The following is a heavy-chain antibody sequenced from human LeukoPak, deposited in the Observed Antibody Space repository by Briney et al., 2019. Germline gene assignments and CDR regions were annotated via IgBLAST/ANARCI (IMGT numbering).Heavy chain of an antibody. Sequence: PSETLSLTCTVSGGYYWGWIRQPPGKGLEWIGSIYYSGSTYYNPSLKSRVTISVDTSKNQFSLKLSSVTAADTAVYHCAREHYYDSSGYCFDYWGQGTLVTVSS. D-gene: IGHD3-22*01. V-gene: IGHV4-39*07. CDR1: GGYY. J-gene: IGHJ4*02. CDR3: AREHYYDSSGYCFDY. CDR2: IYYSGST.